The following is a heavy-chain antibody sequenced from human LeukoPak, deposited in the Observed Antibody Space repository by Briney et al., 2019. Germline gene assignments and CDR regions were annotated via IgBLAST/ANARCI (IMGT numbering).Heavy chain of an antibody. CDR2: IYYSGST. J-gene: IGHJ3*02. CDR3: ARRGPTYYYDSSGYGDAFDI. CDR1: GGSISSYY. D-gene: IGHD3-22*01. V-gene: IGHV4-59*08. Sequence: PSETLSLTCTVSGGSISSYYWSWIRQPPGKGLEWIGYIYYSGSTNYNPSLKSRVTISVDTSKNQFSLKLGSVTAADTAVYYCARRGPTYYYDSSGYGDAFDIWGQGTMVTVSS.